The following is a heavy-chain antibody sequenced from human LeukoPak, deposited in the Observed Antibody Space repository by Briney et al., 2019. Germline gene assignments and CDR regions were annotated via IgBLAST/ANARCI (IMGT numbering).Heavy chain of an antibody. CDR2: ISTSCDST. Sequence: GGSLRLSCAASGFSFRNYEMNWVRQAPGKGLEWVSYISTSCDSTHYADSVRGRFTISRDNAKDSLYLQMNSLRAEDTAVYYCARDCSTCYPYWGQGTLVSVS. V-gene: IGHV3-48*03. D-gene: IGHD2-2*01. CDR1: GFSFRNYE. CDR3: ARDCSTCYPY. J-gene: IGHJ4*02.